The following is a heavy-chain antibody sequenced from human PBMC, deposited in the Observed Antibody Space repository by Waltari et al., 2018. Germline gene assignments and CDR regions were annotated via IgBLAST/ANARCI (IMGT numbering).Heavy chain of an antibody. CDR3: ASDLAAAAIDY. CDR1: GFTFSSSE. CDR2: ISSSGSTI. J-gene: IGHJ4*02. D-gene: IGHD6-13*01. Sequence: EVQLVESGGGLVQPGGSLRLSCAASGFTFSSSEMNWVRQAPGKGLEWVSYISSSGSTIYYADSVKGRFTISRDNAKNSLYLQMNSLRAEDTAVYYCASDLAAAAIDYWGQGTLVTVSS. V-gene: IGHV3-48*03.